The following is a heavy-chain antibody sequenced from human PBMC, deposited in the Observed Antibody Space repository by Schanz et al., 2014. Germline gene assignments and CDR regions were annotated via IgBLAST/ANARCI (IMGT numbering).Heavy chain of an antibody. CDR2: ISGYTGDT. V-gene: IGHV1-18*01. CDR3: ARDRLECGAECYSVEVFEI. D-gene: IGHD2-21*01. CDR1: GYDFHIYA. J-gene: IGHJ4*02. Sequence: QILLVQPGPEVKKPGASVTVSCKASGYDFHIYAYSWVRQAPGQGPEWIGWISGYTGDTKYAQKFQGRLTMTRDTSTSTVYMELSSLRSEDTAVYYCARDRLECGAECYSVEVFEIWGQGTLVIVSS.